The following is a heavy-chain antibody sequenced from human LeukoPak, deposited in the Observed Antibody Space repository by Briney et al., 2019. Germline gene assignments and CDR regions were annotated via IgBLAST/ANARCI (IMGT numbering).Heavy chain of an antibody. D-gene: IGHD5-12*01. CDR1: GASISGYY. CDR2: IYYSGST. Sequence: SETLSLTCTVSGASISGYYCSWIRQPPGKGLEWIGYIYYSGSTNYNPSLKSRVTISVDTSNNQFSLKLRSVTAADTAVYYCARHSGGLNPWGQGTLVTVSS. V-gene: IGHV4-59*08. CDR3: ARHSGGLNP. J-gene: IGHJ5*02.